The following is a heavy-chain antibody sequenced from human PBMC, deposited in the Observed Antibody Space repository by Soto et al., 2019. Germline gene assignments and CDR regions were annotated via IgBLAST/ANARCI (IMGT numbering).Heavy chain of an antibody. D-gene: IGHD3-22*01. J-gene: IGHJ4*02. Sequence: EVQLVESGGGLVQPGRSLRLSCAASGFTFDDYAMHWVRQAPGKGLEWVSGISWNSGSVGYADSVKGRFTISRDNAKNSLYLQMNSLRAEDTAFYYCAKDLTNYASSGHCFDFWGQGTLVTVSS. CDR2: ISWNSGSV. V-gene: IGHV3-9*01. CDR1: GFTFDDYA. CDR3: AKDLTNYASSGHCFDF.